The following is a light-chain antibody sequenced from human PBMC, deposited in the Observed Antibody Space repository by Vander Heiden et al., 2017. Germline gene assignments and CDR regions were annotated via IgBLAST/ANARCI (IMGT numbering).Light chain of an antibody. CDR3: QSADSSGTPYWV. Sequence: SYELTQPPSASVSPGQTARITCSGDALPKQYAYWYQQKPGQAPVLVIYKDSERPSGIPERFSGSSSGTTVTLTISGVQAEDEADYYCQSADSSGTPYWVFGGGTKLTVL. V-gene: IGLV3-25*03. CDR2: KDS. J-gene: IGLJ3*02. CDR1: ALPKQY.